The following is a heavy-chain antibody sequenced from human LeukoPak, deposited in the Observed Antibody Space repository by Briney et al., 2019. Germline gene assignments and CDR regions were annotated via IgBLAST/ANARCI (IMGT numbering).Heavy chain of an antibody. CDR1: GFTVSSNY. CDR3: AGDPTTRGAGVDY. J-gene: IGHJ4*02. D-gene: IGHD4-17*01. Sequence: GGSLRLSCAASGFTVSSNYMSWVRQAPGKGLEWVSVIYSGGSTYYADSVKGRFTISRDNSKNTLYLQMNSLRAEDTAVYYCAGDPTTRGAGVDYWGQGTLVTVSS. V-gene: IGHV3-66*01. CDR2: IYSGGST.